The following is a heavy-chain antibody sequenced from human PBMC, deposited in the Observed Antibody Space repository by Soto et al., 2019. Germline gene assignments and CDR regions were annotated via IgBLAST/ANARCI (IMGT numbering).Heavy chain of an antibody. CDR2: IGPESGAT. Sequence: GASVKVSCKTSGYTFTGHYIHWVRQAPQQGPEWMGEIGPESGATRYAEKFRGRVTMTMDTSITTVYMELRNLSPDDTAVYYCGRGRSGQIVIFYWGQRTPVTVSS. J-gene: IGHJ4*02. CDR3: GRGRSGQIVIFY. CDR1: GYTFTGHY. D-gene: IGHD1-26*01. V-gene: IGHV1-2*02.